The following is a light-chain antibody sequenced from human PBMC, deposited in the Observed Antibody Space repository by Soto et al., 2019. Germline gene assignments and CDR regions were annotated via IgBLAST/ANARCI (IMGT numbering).Light chain of an antibody. CDR1: QGIRND. J-gene: IGKJ1*01. CDR3: LQDYNYPRT. Sequence: AIQMTQSPSSLSASVGARVTITCRASQGIRNDLGWYQQKPGEAHKLLTYAASSLQSGVPSRFSGCGSGTDFTLTISSLQPEDFATYYCLQDYNYPRTFGQGTKVEIK. CDR2: AAS. V-gene: IGKV1-6*01.